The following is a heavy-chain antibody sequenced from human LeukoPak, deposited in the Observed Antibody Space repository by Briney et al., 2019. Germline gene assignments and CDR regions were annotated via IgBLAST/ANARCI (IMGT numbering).Heavy chain of an antibody. V-gene: IGHV4-30-2*01. CDR2: IYHSGST. CDR3: ARARDTAMIFDY. J-gene: IGHJ4*02. D-gene: IGHD5-18*01. Sequence: SETLSLTCTVSGGSISSSSYSWSWIRQPPGKGLEWIGYIYHSGSTYYNPSLKSRVTISVDRSKNQFSLKLSSVTAADTAVYYCARARDTAMIFDYWGQGTLVTVSS. CDR1: GGSISSSSYS.